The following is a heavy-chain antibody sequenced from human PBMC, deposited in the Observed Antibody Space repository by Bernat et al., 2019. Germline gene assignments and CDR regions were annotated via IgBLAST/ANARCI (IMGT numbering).Heavy chain of an antibody. CDR3: AARHCSNGVCQFDD. J-gene: IGHJ4*02. Sequence: QLVESGGGLVKPGESLRLSCAASGFSFSTYSMNWVRQAPGKGLEWVSSISNAGGTIYYADSVRGRFTISRDNAENSLFLQMNSLRAEDMAVYYCAARHCSNGVCQFDDWGQGTLVTVSS. V-gene: IGHV3-21*01. CDR2: ISNAGGTI. CDR1: GFSFSTYS. D-gene: IGHD2-8*01.